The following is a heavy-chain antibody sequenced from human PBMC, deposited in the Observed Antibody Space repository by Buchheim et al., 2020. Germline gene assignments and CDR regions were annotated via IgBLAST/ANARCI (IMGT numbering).Heavy chain of an antibody. V-gene: IGHV3-23*01. CDR2: LSGSGANT. Sequence: EVQLLESGGGLVQPGGSLRLSCAASGFPLSNYGMSWVRQAPGKGLEWVSALSGSGANTYYADPVKGRFTISRDNSENTLYLQLTSLRAEDTAVYYCAKGQHPYFNFDFWGRGT. CDR3: AKGQHPYFNFDF. CDR1: GFPLSNYG. J-gene: IGHJ4*02. D-gene: IGHD6-13*01.